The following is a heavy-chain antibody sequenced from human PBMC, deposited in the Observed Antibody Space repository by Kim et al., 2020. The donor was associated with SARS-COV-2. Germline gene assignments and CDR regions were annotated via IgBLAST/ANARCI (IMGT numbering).Heavy chain of an antibody. CDR1: GGSISSGGYY. Sequence: SETLSLTCTVSGGSISSGGYYWSWIRQHPGKGLEWIGYIYYSGSTYYNPSLKSRVTISVDTSKNQFSLKLSSVTAADTAVYYCAILLNPTYYFDYWGQGTLVTVSS. CDR2: IYYSGST. CDR3: AILLNPTYYFDY. V-gene: IGHV4-31*03. J-gene: IGHJ4*02.